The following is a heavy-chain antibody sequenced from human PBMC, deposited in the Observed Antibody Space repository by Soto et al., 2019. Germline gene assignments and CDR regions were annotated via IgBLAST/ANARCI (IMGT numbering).Heavy chain of an antibody. V-gene: IGHV4-31*03. D-gene: IGHD3-22*01. Sequence: QVQLQESGPGLVKPSQTLSLTCTVSGGSISSGGYYWSWIRQHPGKGLEWIGYIYYSGSTYYNPSLKSRVTISVDTSKNQFSLKLSSVTAADTAVYYCARVNRYDSSGYWGYYGMDVWGQGTTVTVSS. CDR3: ARVNRYDSSGYWGYYGMDV. J-gene: IGHJ6*02. CDR1: GGSISSGGYY. CDR2: IYYSGST.